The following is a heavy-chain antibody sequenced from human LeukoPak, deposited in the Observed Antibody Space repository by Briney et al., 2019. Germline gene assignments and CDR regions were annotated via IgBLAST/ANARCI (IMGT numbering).Heavy chain of an antibody. Sequence: GASVKVSCKASGYTFTGYYMNWVRQAPGQGLEWMGWINPNSGGTNYAQKFQGRVTMTTDTSTSTAYMELRSLRSDDTAVYYCARGSVVVPAAPDYWGQGTLVTVSS. V-gene: IGHV1-2*02. CDR3: ARGSVVVPAAPDY. CDR2: INPNSGGT. CDR1: GYTFTGYY. J-gene: IGHJ4*02. D-gene: IGHD2-2*01.